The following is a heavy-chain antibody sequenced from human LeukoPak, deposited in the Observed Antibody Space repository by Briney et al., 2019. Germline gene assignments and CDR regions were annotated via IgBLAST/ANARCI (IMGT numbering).Heavy chain of an antibody. D-gene: IGHD6-19*01. CDR1: GFTFNSYE. CDR2: ISSRGSSI. Sequence: GGSLRLSCAASGFTFNSYEMNWVRQAPGKGLEWVAFISSRGSSIYYADSVKGRFIISRDNAKNSVDLQMNSLRAEDTAVYYCARGDTISSGWYSAFDQWGQGTLVTVSS. V-gene: IGHV3-48*03. J-gene: IGHJ4*02. CDR3: ARGDTISSGWYSAFDQ.